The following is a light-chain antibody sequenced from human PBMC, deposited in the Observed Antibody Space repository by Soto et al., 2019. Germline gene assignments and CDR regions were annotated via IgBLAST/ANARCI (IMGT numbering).Light chain of an antibody. J-gene: IGLJ3*02. CDR3: SSYTSDSTWV. CDR1: SSDVGGYNY. CDR2: EVI. V-gene: IGLV2-14*01. Sequence: QSVLTQPASVSGSPGQSITISCTGSSSDVGGYNYVSWYQHHPGKAPKLMIYEVINRPSGGSNRFSASKSGNTASRTSSGLQTEDEADYYCSSYTSDSTWVFGGGTKLTVL.